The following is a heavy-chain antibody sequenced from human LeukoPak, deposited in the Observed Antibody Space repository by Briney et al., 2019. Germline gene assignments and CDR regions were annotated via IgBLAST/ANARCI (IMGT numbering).Heavy chain of an antibody. CDR3: ARGQGFVVVPAATENNWFDP. CDR1: GYTFTSYD. Sequence: GASVKVSCKASGYTFTSYDINWVRQATGQGLEWMGWMNPNSGNTGYAQKFQGRVTMTRNTSISTAYMELSSLRSEDTAVYYCARGQGFVVVPAATENNWFDPWGQGTLVTVSS. J-gene: IGHJ5*02. V-gene: IGHV1-8*01. CDR2: MNPNSGNT. D-gene: IGHD2-2*01.